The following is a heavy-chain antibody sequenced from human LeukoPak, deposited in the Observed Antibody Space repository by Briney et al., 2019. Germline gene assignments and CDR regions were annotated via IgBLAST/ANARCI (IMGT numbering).Heavy chain of an antibody. D-gene: IGHD3-10*01. V-gene: IGHV4-30-2*01. J-gene: IGHJ3*02. Sequence: SETLSLTCAVSGGSISSGGYSWSWIRQPPGKGLEWIGYIYHSGSTYHNPSLKSRVTISVDRSKNQFSLKLSSVTAADTAVYYCARGGEVRGVLDAFDIWGQGTMVTVSS. CDR3: ARGGEVRGVLDAFDI. CDR1: GGSISSGGYS. CDR2: IYHSGST.